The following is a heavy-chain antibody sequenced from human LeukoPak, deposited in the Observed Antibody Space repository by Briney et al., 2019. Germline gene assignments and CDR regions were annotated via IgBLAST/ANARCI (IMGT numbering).Heavy chain of an antibody. Sequence: GGSLRLSCAGSGFIFTTYTMDWVRQAPGKGLEWVALILHDGSDKNYADSVKGRFTISRDNSKNTVHLQMNSLRPEDTAVYYCVRDGMAGPPNAFDMWGQGTMVTVSS. CDR1: GFIFTTYT. CDR3: VRDGMAGPPNAFDM. V-gene: IGHV3-30*04. J-gene: IGHJ3*02. CDR2: ILHDGSDK. D-gene: IGHD6-19*01.